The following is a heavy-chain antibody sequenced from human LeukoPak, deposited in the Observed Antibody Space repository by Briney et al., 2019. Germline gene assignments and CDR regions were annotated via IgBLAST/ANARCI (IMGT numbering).Heavy chain of an antibody. CDR1: GFTFSDYY. Sequence: PGGSLRLSCAASGFTFSDYYMSWIRQAPGKGLEWVSGVSWNSGSIGYADSVKGRFTISRDNAKNSLYLQMNSLRAEDTALYYCARERSGEVVAAGGYFDYWGQGTLVTVSS. CDR2: VSWNSGSI. V-gene: IGHV3-9*01. CDR3: ARERSGEVVAAGGYFDY. D-gene: IGHD2-15*01. J-gene: IGHJ4*02.